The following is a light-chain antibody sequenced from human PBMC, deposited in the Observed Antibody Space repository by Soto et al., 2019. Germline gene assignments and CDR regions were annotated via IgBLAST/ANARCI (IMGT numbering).Light chain of an antibody. Sequence: QPVLTQPASVSGSPGQSITISCTGTSSDVGGYNYVSWYQQHPGKAPKLMIYEVSHRPSGVSNRFSGSKSGNTASLTISGLQADDEADYYCSSYTRSSTLVFGGGTKLTVL. CDR2: EVS. CDR1: SSDVGGYNY. V-gene: IGLV2-14*01. J-gene: IGLJ2*01. CDR3: SSYTRSSTLV.